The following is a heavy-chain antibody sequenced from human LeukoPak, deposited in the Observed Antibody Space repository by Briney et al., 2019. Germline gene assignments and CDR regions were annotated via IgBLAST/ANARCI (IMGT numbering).Heavy chain of an antibody. J-gene: IGHJ5*02. D-gene: IGHD1-1*01. CDR3: ARPVPSRLGWFDP. CDR1: GYSISSNYH. CDR2: IYHSGST. Sequence: SETLSLTCTVSGYSISSNYHWGWIRQPPGKGLEWIATIYHSGSTYYNPSLKGRVTISVDTSKNQFSLKLSSVTAADTAVYYCARPVPSRLGWFDPWGQGTLVTVSS. V-gene: IGHV4-38-2*02.